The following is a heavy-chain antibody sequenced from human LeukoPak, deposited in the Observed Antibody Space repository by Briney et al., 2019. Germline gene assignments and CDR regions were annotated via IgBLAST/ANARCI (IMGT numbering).Heavy chain of an antibody. D-gene: IGHD3-10*01. J-gene: IGHJ5*02. CDR1: GGSISSYY. Sequence: SETLSLTCTVSGGSISSYYWSWIRQPPGKGLEWIGYIYYSGSTYYNPSLKSRVTISVDTSKNQFSLKLSSVTAADTAVYYCARHPMVRGVIIKFDPWGQGTLVTVSS. V-gene: IGHV4-59*08. CDR3: ARHPMVRGVIIKFDP. CDR2: IYYSGST.